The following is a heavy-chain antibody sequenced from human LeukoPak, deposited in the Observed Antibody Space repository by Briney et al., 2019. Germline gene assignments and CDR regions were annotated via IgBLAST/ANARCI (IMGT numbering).Heavy chain of an antibody. Sequence: TGGSLRLSCAGSGFTFSSCAMSWVRQAPGKGLEWVSAVSYNGGSTYYRDSVKGRFTISRDNSNNTLYLQMSSLRAEDTAVYYCAKPPRTSSSWSLFDYWGQGTLVTVSS. CDR1: GFTFSSCA. V-gene: IGHV3-23*01. CDR2: VSYNGGST. D-gene: IGHD6-13*01. CDR3: AKPPRTSSSWSLFDY. J-gene: IGHJ4*02.